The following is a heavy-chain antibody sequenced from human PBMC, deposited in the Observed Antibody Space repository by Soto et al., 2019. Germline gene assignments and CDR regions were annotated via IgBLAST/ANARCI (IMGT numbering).Heavy chain of an antibody. Sequence: EVQLVESGGGLVQPGRSLRLSCAASGFTFDDYAMHWVRQAPGKGLEWVSGISWKSGSIGYADSVKGRFTISRDNSKNTLYLQMNSLRAEDTAVYYCARYSSGWSFDYWGQGTLVTVSS. CDR2: ISWKSGSI. CDR1: GFTFDDYA. J-gene: IGHJ4*02. V-gene: IGHV3-9*01. CDR3: ARYSSGWSFDY. D-gene: IGHD6-19*01.